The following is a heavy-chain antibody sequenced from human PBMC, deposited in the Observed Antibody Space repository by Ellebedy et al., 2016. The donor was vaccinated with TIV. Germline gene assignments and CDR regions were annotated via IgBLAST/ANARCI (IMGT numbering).Heavy chain of an antibody. D-gene: IGHD2-2*01. CDR3: ARRRCCSSTTCKVKTIFGMMTPSPIDT. CDR1: GYTFTNYD. V-gene: IGHV1-8*01. CDR2: MNPKSGHT. J-gene: IGHJ5*02. Sequence: ASVKVSCXTSGYTFTNYDISWVRQATGQGLEWMGWMNPKSGHTGYAQKFLGRLTLTRNTSVNTAYMELSSLKFEDTAVYYCARRRCCSSTTCKVKTIFGMMTPSPIDTWGRGTLVTVSS.